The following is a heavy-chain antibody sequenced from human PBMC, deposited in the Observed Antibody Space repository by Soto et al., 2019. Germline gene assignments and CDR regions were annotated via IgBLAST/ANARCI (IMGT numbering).Heavy chain of an antibody. CDR2: IYPGDSDT. CDR1: GYSFTSYW. J-gene: IGHJ6*02. CDR3: ARPGYCSSTSCEPDGMDV. D-gene: IGHD2-2*01. Sequence: GESLKISCKGSGYSFTSYWIGWVRQMPGKGLEWMGIIYPGDSDTRYSPSFQGQVTISADKSISTAYLQWSSLKASDTAMYYCARPGYCSSTSCEPDGMDVWGQGTTVTV. V-gene: IGHV5-51*01.